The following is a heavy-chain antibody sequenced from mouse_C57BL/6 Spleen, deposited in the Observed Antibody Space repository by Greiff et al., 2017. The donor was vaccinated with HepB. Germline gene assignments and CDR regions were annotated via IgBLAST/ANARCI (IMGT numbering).Heavy chain of an antibody. Sequence: QVQLQQSGAELARPGASVKMSCKASGYTFTSYTMHWVKQRPGQGLEWIGYINPSSGYTKYNQKFKDKATLTTDKSSSTAYMQRSSLTSEDSAVYYCARSAYGNPFDYWGQGTTLTVSS. J-gene: IGHJ2*01. CDR3: ARSAYGNPFDY. CDR2: INPSSGYT. D-gene: IGHD2-1*01. V-gene: IGHV1-4*01. CDR1: GYTFTSYT.